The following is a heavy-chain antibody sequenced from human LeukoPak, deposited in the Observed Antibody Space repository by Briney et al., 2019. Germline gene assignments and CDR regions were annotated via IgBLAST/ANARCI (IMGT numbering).Heavy chain of an antibody. CDR1: GGSISSYY. D-gene: IGHD6-13*01. Sequence: PSETLSLTCTVSGGSISSYYWSWIRQPPGKGLEWIGYIYYSGSTNYNPSLKSRVTISVDTSKNQFSLKLSSVTAADTAVYYCAGGIAAAVHFDYWGQGTLVTVSS. V-gene: IGHV4-59*01. CDR3: AGGIAAAVHFDY. J-gene: IGHJ4*02. CDR2: IYYSGST.